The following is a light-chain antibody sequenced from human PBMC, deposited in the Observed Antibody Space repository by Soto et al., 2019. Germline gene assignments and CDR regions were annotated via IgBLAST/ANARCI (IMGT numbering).Light chain of an antibody. CDR1: SSDIGAYNY. CDR2: DVT. V-gene: IGLV2-11*01. J-gene: IGLJ1*01. Sequence: QSALTQPRSVSGSPGQSVTISCTGTSSDIGAYNYVSWYQQHPGKAPKPMIYDVTERPSGVPDRFSGSKSGNTASLTISGLHAEDEADYYCCSYAGTYTFEVFGTGTKLTVL. CDR3: CSYAGTYTFEV.